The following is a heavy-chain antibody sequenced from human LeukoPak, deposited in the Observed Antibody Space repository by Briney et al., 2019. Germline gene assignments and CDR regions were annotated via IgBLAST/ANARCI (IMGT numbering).Heavy chain of an antibody. D-gene: IGHD6-13*01. V-gene: IGHV1-18*01. Sequence: ASVTVSCKASGYTFTNYGVSWVRQAPGQGLEWMGWMSVSNGNTNYAQKLQGRVTMTTDTSTSTAYMELRSLRSDDTAVYYCARYPLSYSSNWHYYFDYWGQGTLLTVSS. CDR2: MSVSNGNT. CDR3: ARYPLSYSSNWHYYFDY. J-gene: IGHJ4*02. CDR1: GYTFTNYG.